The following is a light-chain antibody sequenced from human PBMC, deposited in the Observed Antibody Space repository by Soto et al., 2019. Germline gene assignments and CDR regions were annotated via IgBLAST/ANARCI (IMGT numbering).Light chain of an antibody. V-gene: IGKV3-15*01. CDR3: QQYNNWHPIT. J-gene: IGKJ4*01. CDR1: QSVSSN. CDR2: GAS. Sequence: EIVMTQSPATLSVSPGERATLSCRASQSVSSNLAWYQQKPGQAPRLLIYGASTSASSSPARFSGSGCGREFTLTITSLQSEDVADYYCQQYNNWHPITFGGGTKVEIK.